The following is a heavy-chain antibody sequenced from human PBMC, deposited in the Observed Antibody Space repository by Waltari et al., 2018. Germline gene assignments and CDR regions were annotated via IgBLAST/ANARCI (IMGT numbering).Heavy chain of an antibody. CDR3: ARRRASYGRGYYYGMDV. Sequence: QVQLQQWGAGLLKPSETLSLTCAVYGGSFSGSYWSWIRQPPGKGLEWIGEINHSGITNYNPALKSRVSVSVDTSKNHFSLKLSSVTAADTAVYYCARRRASYGRGYYYGMDVWGQGTTVTVSS. D-gene: IGHD3-16*01. J-gene: IGHJ6*02. CDR2: INHSGIT. CDR1: GGSFSGSY. V-gene: IGHV4-34*01.